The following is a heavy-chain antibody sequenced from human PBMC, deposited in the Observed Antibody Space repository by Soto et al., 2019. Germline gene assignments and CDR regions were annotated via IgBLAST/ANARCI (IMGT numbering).Heavy chain of an antibody. D-gene: IGHD2-2*01. CDR1: GFTFNKYA. Sequence: EVQLLESGGGLVQPGGSLRLSCAASGFTFNKYAMGWVRQAPGKRLECVSAITDSSDDTYYIDSVKGQFTISKDNSKSALYLQMNSLSAEDTAIYYCAKLGSSSWSPHYYFDYWGQGTLVTVSS. CDR2: ITDSSDDT. J-gene: IGHJ4*02. CDR3: AKLGSSSWSPHYYFDY. V-gene: IGHV3-23*01.